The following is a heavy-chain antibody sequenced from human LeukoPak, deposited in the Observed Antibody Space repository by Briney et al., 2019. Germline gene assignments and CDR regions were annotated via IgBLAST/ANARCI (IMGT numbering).Heavy chain of an antibody. CDR1: GYTFTSYA. Sequence: ASVKVSCKASGYTFTSYAMRWVRQAPGQRLEWMGWINAGNGNTKYSQKFQGRVTITRDTSASTAYMGLSSLRSEDTAVYYCARDLYCGGDCYSDYWGQGTLVTVSS. J-gene: IGHJ4*02. CDR2: INAGNGNT. V-gene: IGHV1-3*01. CDR3: ARDLYCGGDCYSDY. D-gene: IGHD2-21*02.